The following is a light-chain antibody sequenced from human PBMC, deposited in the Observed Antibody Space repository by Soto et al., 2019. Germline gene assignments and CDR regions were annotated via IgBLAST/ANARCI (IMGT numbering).Light chain of an antibody. CDR2: DVT. J-gene: IGLJ1*01. CDR1: SSDVGGFNY. Sequence: QSALTQPASVSGSPGQSITISCTGTSSDVGGFNYVSWYQQHPGKAPKLMIYDVTNRPSGVSYRFSGSKSGNTASLTISGLQAEDEADSSCNSYTSSTTYVLRTGTKVTVL. V-gene: IGLV2-14*03. CDR3: NSYTSSTTYV.